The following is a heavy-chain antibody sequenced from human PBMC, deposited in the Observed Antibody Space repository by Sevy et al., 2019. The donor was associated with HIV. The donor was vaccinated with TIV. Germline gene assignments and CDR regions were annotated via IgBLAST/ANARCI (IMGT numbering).Heavy chain of an antibody. D-gene: IGHD6-13*01. Sequence: SETLSLTCAVSGYSISSGYYWGWIRQPPGKGLEWIGSIYHSGSTYYNPSLKSRVTISVDTSKNQFSLKLSSVTAADTAVYYCARESYQAGTRYWGRGTLVTVSS. CDR3: ARESYQAGTRY. J-gene: IGHJ4*02. CDR1: GYSISSGYY. CDR2: IYHSGST. V-gene: IGHV4-38-2*02.